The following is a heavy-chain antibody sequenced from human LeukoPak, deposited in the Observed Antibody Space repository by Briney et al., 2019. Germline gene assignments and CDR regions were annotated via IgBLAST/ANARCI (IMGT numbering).Heavy chain of an antibody. Sequence: GGSLRLSCTPSGFTFSYAWMRWVRQAPGKGLEWVGRIKSESDGETPDYDAPVKGRFTISRDDSKNTLYLQMNSLKTEDTGVYYCTTDDYDILTGDYFFDSWGQGTLVTVSS. CDR3: TTDDYDILTGDYFFDS. CDR2: IKSESDGETP. CDR1: GFTFSYAW. D-gene: IGHD3-9*01. J-gene: IGHJ4*02. V-gene: IGHV3-15*01.